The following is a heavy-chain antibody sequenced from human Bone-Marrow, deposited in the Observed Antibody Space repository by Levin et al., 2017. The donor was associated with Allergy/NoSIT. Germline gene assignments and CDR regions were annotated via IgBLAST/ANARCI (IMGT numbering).Heavy chain of an antibody. J-gene: IGHJ4*02. V-gene: IGHV3-7*04. CDR1: GFTFSYNW. CDR2: INHDGSEK. D-gene: IGHD1-14*01. CDR3: ARAGTPHSVDY. Sequence: GGSLRLSCAASGFTFSYNWMSWVRQAPGKGLEWVANINHDGSEKYYVDSIKGRFIISKDNAKNSLYLQMNSLRVEDTAVYYCARAGTPHSVDYWGQGTLVTVSS.